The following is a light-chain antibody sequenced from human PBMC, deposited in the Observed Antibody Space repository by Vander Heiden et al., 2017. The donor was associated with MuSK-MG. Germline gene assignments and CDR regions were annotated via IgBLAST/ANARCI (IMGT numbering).Light chain of an antibody. J-gene: IGKJ2*01. V-gene: IGKV4-1*01. CDR1: QSVLYSSNNKNY. CDR3: QQDDSTPHT. Sequence: DIVMTQSPDSLAVSLGERATIHCKSSQSVLYSSNNKNYLAWYQQKPGQPPKLLIYWASTRESGVLDRFSGSGSGTDFTLTISSLQAEDVAVYYCQQDDSTPHTFGQGTKMEIK. CDR2: WAS.